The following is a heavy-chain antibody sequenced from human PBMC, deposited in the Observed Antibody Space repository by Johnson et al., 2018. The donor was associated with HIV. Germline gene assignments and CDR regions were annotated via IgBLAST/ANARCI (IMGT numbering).Heavy chain of an antibody. CDR1: GFTVSSNY. J-gene: IGHJ3*02. V-gene: IGHV3-30*02. CDR2: IRYDGSNK. Sequence: QVHLVESGGGLVQPGGSLRLSCAASGFTVSSNYMSWVRQAPGKGLEWVAFIRYDGSNKYYADSVKGRFTISRDNSKNTLYLQMNSLRAEDTAVYYCAREYSSLSQGAFDIWGQGTMVTVSS. D-gene: IGHD6-6*01. CDR3: AREYSSLSQGAFDI.